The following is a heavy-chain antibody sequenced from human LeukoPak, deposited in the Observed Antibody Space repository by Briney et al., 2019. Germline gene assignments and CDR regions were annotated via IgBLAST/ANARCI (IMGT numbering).Heavy chain of an antibody. D-gene: IGHD5-18*01. J-gene: IGHJ4*02. Sequence: GGSLRLSCAASGFTFTSYGMHWVRQAPGRGLEGVAFIRYDGSNKYYADSVKGRFTISRDNSKNTLYLKMNSLRAEDTAAYYCAKDKVDTAMAAPSAYWGQGTLVTASS. CDR3: AKDKVDTAMAAPSAY. V-gene: IGHV3-30*02. CDR1: GFTFTSYG. CDR2: IRYDGSNK.